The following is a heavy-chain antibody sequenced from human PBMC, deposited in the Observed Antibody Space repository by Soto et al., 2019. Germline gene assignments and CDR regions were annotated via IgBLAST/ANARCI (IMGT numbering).Heavy chain of an antibody. D-gene: IGHD6-19*01. Sequence: LVQSGPDVKKPGTSVKVSCKTSGFTFGSSAVQWVRQVRGQRLEWIGWIVVASGYSNLAQKFQDGVSLTRDLSTNTAFMELSSLTSEDSAMYYCAADVIGVAGDFDHWGQGTLVSVSS. CDR1: GFTFGSSA. V-gene: IGHV1-58*01. CDR3: AADVIGVAGDFDH. CDR2: IVVASGYS. J-gene: IGHJ4*02.